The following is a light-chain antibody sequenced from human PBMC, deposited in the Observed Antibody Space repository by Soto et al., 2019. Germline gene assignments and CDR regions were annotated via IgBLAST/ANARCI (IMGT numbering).Light chain of an antibody. V-gene: IGLV2-14*01. CDR2: DVS. Sequence: QSALTQPASVSGSPGQSITISCTGTSSDVGGYNYVSWYQQHPGKALKLMIYDVSNRHSGVSNRFSGSKSGNTASLTISGLQAEDEADYYCSSYTSSSTVVFGGGTKLTVL. CDR1: SSDVGGYNY. CDR3: SSYTSSSTVV. J-gene: IGLJ2*01.